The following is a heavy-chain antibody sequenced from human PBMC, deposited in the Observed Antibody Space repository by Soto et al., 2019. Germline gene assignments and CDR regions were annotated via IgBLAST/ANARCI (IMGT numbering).Heavy chain of an antibody. Sequence: ASVKVSCKASGYSFTNNDVTWVRQATGQGLEWMGWMNPGSGDTGYAQKFQGRVTMTRDISIATAYMELSSLRSDDTAIYYCARMATFGSLNWFDAWGQGTLVTVSS. CDR3: ARMATFGSLNWFDA. J-gene: IGHJ5*02. CDR1: GYSFTNND. D-gene: IGHD3-16*01. V-gene: IGHV1-8*01. CDR2: MNPGSGDT.